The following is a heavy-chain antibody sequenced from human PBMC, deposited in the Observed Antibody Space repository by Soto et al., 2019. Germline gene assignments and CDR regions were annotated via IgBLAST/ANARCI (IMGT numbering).Heavy chain of an antibody. CDR3: VSGRGWLTDY. D-gene: IGHD6-19*01. J-gene: IGHJ4*02. V-gene: IGHV3-23*01. Sequence: GGSLRLSCAASGFTFSSYAMSWVRQAPGKGLEWVSAISGSGGSTYYADSVKGRFTISRDNAKNTLYLQMNSLRDEDAAVYYCVSGRGWLTDYWGQGTLVTVSS. CDR2: ISGSGGST. CDR1: GFTFSSYA.